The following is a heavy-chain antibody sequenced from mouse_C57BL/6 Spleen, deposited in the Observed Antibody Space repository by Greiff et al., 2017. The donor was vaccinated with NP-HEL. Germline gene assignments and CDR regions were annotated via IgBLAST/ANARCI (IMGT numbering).Heavy chain of an antibody. CDR2: IDPEDGET. J-gene: IGHJ4*01. V-gene: IGHV14-2*01. CDR3: ARESTMVTYYAMDY. Sequence: VQLQQSGAELVKPGASVKLSCTASGFNITDYYMHWVKQRTEQGLEWIGRIDPEDGETKYAPKFQGKATITADTSSNTAYLQLSSLTSEDTAVYYCARESTMVTYYAMDYWGQGTSVTVSS. CDR1: GFNITDYY. D-gene: IGHD2-2*01.